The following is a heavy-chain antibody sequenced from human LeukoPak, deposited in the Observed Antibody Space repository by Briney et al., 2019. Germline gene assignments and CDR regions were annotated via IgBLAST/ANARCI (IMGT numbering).Heavy chain of an antibody. CDR3: AAIVGATWFGY. CDR2: INPSGGST. Sequence: GASVKVSCKASGYTFXSXYXXXXRXXXXXXXXWMGIINPSGGSTSYAQKFQGRVTMTRDTSTSTVYMELSSLRSEDTAVYYCAAIVGATWFGYWGQGTLVTVSS. CDR1: GYTFXSXY. J-gene: IGHJ4*02. V-gene: IGHV1-46*01. D-gene: IGHD1-26*01.